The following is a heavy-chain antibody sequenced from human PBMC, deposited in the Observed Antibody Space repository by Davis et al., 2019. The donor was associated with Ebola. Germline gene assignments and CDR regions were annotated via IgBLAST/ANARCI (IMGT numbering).Heavy chain of an antibody. CDR1: GLTFSSYW. CDR3: ATRVLGYCSA. CDR2: IKQDGSEK. V-gene: IGHV3-7*01. Sequence: GGSLRLSCAASGLTFSSYWMSWVRQAPGKGLEWVANIKQDGSEKYYVDSVKGRFTISRDNAKNSLYLQMNSLRAEDTAVYYCATRVLGYCSAWGQGTLVTVSS. J-gene: IGHJ5*02. D-gene: IGHD2-15*01.